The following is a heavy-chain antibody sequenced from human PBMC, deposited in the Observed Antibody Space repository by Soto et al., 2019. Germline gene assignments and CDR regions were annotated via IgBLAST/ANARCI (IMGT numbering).Heavy chain of an antibody. J-gene: IGHJ4*02. CDR2: SRDKAQGYST. CDR1: GFTLSDHY. D-gene: IGHD3-10*01. Sequence: GGSLRLSCAGSGFTLSDHYIDWVRQAPGKGLEWVGRSRDKAQGYSTAYAASVKGRFTTSRDESKNSVYLQMNSLKTEDTAVYYCAKDLFLQGYYGSGSYYALDYWGQGTLVTVSS. V-gene: IGHV3-72*01. CDR3: AKDLFLQGYYGSGSYYALDY.